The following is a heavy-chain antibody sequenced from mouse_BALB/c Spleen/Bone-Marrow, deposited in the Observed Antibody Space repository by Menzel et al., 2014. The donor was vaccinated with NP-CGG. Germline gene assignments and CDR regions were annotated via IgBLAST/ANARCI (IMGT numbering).Heavy chain of an antibody. CDR3: ARPTIYYDYDGYAMDY. CDR2: ISNGGGST. D-gene: IGHD2-4*01. V-gene: IGHV5-12*02. Sequence: EVMLVESGGGLVQPGGSLKLSCATSGFTLSDYYMYWVRQTPEKRLEWVAYISNGGGSTYYPDTVKGRFTISRDNAKNTLYLQMSRLKSEDTAMYYCARPTIYYDYDGYAMDYWGQGTSVTVSS. J-gene: IGHJ4*01. CDR1: GFTLSDYY.